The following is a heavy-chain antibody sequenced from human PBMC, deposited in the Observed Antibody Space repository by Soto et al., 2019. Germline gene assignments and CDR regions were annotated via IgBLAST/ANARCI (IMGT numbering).Heavy chain of an antibody. CDR3: AKDITGFWSGYLGAFDI. J-gene: IGHJ3*02. CDR1: GFTFDAYA. D-gene: IGHD3-3*01. Sequence: EVQLVESGGGLVQPGRSLRLSCAASGFTFDAYAMHWVRQAPGKGLEWVSGISWNSGSIGYADSVKGRFTISRDNAKNSLYLQMNSLRAEDTALYYCAKDITGFWSGYLGAFDIWGQGTMVTVSS. V-gene: IGHV3-9*01. CDR2: ISWNSGSI.